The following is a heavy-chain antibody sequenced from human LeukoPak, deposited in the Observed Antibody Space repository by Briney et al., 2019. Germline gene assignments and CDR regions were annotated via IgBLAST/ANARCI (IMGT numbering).Heavy chain of an antibody. D-gene: IGHD3-10*02. CDR3: ARSTGSTMFIDY. CDR2: FYCGST. V-gene: IGHV4-39*07. J-gene: IGHJ4*02. Sequence: PSETLSLTCTVSGDSISSSPYYWGWIRQPPGKGLEWIGSFYCGSTYYNPSLKSRVAISVDTSKNQFSLKLSSVTAADTAVYYCARSTGSTMFIDYWGQGTLVTVSS. CDR1: GDSISSSPYY.